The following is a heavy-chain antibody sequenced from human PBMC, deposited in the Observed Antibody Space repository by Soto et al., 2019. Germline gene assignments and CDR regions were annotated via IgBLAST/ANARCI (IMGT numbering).Heavy chain of an antibody. CDR2: ISGSGGST. CDR3: AKDPIAAAGTVYYFDY. J-gene: IGHJ4*02. CDR1: GFSFSSYA. V-gene: IGHV3-23*01. D-gene: IGHD6-13*01. Sequence: GGSLRLSCAASGFSFSSYAVSWVRQAPGKGLEWVSAISGSGGSTYYADSVKGRFTISRDNSKNTLYLQMNSLRAEDTAVYYCAKDPIAAAGTVYYFDYWGQGTLVTVSS.